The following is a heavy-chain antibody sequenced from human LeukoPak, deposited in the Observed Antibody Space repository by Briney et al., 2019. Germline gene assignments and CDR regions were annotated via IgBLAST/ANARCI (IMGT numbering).Heavy chain of an antibody. CDR3: ARRTGYYTPTSNFDY. Sequence: GASVKVSRKASGYTFTSYGISWVRQAPGQGLEWMGWISAYNGNTNYAQKLQGGVTMTTDTSTSTAYMELRSLRSDDTAVYYCARRTGYYTPTSNFDYWGQGTLVTVSS. V-gene: IGHV1-18*04. J-gene: IGHJ4*02. CDR1: GYTFTSYG. CDR2: ISAYNGNT. D-gene: IGHD3/OR15-3a*01.